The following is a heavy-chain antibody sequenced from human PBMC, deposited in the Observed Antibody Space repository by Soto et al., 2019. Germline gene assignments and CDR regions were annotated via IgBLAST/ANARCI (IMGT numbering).Heavy chain of an antibody. CDR3: AKARCSSATCYVPDY. J-gene: IGHJ4*02. CDR1: GFIFSSYT. Sequence: EVQLLQSGGGLVQPGESLRLSCAASGFIFSSYTMSWVRQAPGKGLEWVSVISGSGGSPYHADSVQGRFTIPRDNPKNTLYLQMNSLTAEDTAIYYCAKARCSSATCYVPDYWGQGTLVTVSS. V-gene: IGHV3-23*01. D-gene: IGHD2-2*01. CDR2: ISGSGGSP.